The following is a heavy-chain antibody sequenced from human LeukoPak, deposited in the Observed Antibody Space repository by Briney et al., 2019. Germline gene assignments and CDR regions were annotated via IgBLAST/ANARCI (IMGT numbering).Heavy chain of an antibody. CDR3: AKGSGINHYHWIDP. Sequence: GGSLRLSCAASGFTFSNYAMSWVRQAPGKGLKWVSAISGSADSTYYADSVKGRFTISRDNSKNTLYLQMDSLRAEDTALYYCAKGSGINHYHWIDPWGQGTLVTVSS. CDR2: ISGSADST. V-gene: IGHV3-23*01. D-gene: IGHD1-14*01. CDR1: GFTFSNYA. J-gene: IGHJ5*02.